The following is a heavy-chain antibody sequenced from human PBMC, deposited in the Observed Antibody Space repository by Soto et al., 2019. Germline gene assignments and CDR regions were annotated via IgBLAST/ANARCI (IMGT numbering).Heavy chain of an antibody. CDR1: GFTFSSYS. V-gene: IGHV3-21*01. J-gene: IGHJ4*02. CDR3: AIGMPPSTYDF. CDR2: ISSSSSYI. Sequence: GGSLRLSCAASGFTFSSYSMNWVRQAPGKGLEWVSSISSSSSYIYYADSVKGRFTISRDNAKNSLYLQMNSLRAEDTAVYDFAIGMPPSTYDFWGQGTLGTVSS. D-gene: IGHD2-2*01.